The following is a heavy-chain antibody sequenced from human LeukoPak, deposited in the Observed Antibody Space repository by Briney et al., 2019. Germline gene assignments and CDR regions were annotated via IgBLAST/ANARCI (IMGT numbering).Heavy chain of an antibody. CDR3: AIGHYRNIPG. D-gene: IGHD1/OR15-1a*01. V-gene: IGHV3-66*01. CDR2: IYTDGST. Sequence: GGSQRLSCAASGFTVSSKYMNWVRQAPGKGLEWVSVIYTDGSTYYADSVRARFSISRDDSKNTLSLQMNSLRAEDTAVYYCAIGHYRNIPGWGQGTLVTVSS. CDR1: GFTVSSKY. J-gene: IGHJ4*02.